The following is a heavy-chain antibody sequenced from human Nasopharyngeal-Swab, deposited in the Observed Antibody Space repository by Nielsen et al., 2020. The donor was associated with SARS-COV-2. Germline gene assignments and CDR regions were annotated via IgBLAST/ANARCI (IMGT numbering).Heavy chain of an antibody. CDR2: IKSDGSST. J-gene: IGHJ6*02. Sequence: GESLKISRAASGFIFSSYWMHWGRQAPGKGLVWVSRIKSDGSSTSYADSVKGRFTISRDNAKNTLFLQMNSLRAEDTAVYYCARESIAAAGPGMDVWGQGTTVTVSS. CDR3: ARESIAAAGPGMDV. V-gene: IGHV3-74*01. CDR1: GFIFSSYW. D-gene: IGHD6-13*01.